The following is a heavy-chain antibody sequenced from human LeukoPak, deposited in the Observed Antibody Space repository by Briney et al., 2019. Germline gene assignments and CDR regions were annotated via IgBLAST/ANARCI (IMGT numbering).Heavy chain of an antibody. J-gene: IGHJ1*01. V-gene: IGHV1-69*05. Sequence: GASVKVSCKASGGTFSSYAISWVRQAPGQGLEWMGGIIPIFGTANYAQKLQGRVTMTTDTSTSTAYMELRSLRSDDTAVYYCARDDGIAAAADFQHWGQGTLVTVSS. D-gene: IGHD6-13*01. CDR3: ARDDGIAAAADFQH. CDR2: IIPIFGTA. CDR1: GGTFSSYA.